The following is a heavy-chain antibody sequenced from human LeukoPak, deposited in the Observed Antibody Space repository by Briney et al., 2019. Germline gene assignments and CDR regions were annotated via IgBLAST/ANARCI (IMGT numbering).Heavy chain of an antibody. J-gene: IGHJ3*01. CDR3: ARSVNSAKFISGKPFDL. D-gene: IGHD5-18*01. CDR1: GFTFSNSA. V-gene: IGHV3-23*01. Sequence: GGSLRLSCSASGFTFSNSALSWVRQAPGKGLEWVAGISAGGDVQYTAGSVRGRCTISRDNSKNTLFLEMNSLTGEDAAVYYCARSVNSAKFISGKPFDLWGQGTMVTVSS. CDR2: ISAGGDVQ.